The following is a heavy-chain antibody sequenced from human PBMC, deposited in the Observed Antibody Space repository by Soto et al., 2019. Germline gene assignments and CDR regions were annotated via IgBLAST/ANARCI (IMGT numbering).Heavy chain of an antibody. J-gene: IGHJ4*02. D-gene: IGHD3-22*01. CDR1: GFTFSSYS. Sequence: GGSLRLSCAASGFTFSSYSMNWVRQAPGKGLEGVSYISGSSTTIYYADSVKGRFTISRDNAKNSLYLQMNSLRAEDTAVYYCARDGYDSSGYSSSLDYWGQGT. V-gene: IGHV3-48*01. CDR2: ISGSSTTI. CDR3: ARDGYDSSGYSSSLDY.